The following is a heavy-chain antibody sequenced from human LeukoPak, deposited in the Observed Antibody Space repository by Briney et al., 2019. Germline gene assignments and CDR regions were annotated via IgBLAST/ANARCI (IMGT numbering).Heavy chain of an antibody. J-gene: IGHJ6*03. Sequence: GWSLRLSVSPSAFTFIIDAMRWVRQAPGRGREGVSFRSYDGSNKYYAESVKGRFTLSRDNSKNTLYLQMTTMRDEDTAVYYCARRFWDYNVGQHHYLMDVWGKGTTVTVSS. CDR1: AFTFIIDA. V-gene: IGHV3-30*04. D-gene: IGHD1-7*01. CDR3: ARRFWDYNVGQHHYLMDV. CDR2: RSYDGSNK.